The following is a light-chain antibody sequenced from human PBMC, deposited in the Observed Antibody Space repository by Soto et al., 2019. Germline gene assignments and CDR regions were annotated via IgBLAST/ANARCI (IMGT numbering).Light chain of an antibody. CDR3: QQLNFFPIT. CDR1: QTISTW. J-gene: IGKJ5*01. V-gene: IGKV1-5*01. CDR2: DAS. Sequence: DIQVTQSPPTLSASVGDRVTITCRASQTISTWMAWYQQKPGKAPKLLVYDASTLQSGVASRFSGSGSGTEFTLTISSLQPEDFATYYCQQLNFFPITFGQGTRLEIK.